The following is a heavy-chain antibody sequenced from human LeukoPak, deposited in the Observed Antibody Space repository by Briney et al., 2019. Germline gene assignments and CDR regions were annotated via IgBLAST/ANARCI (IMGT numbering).Heavy chain of an antibody. J-gene: IGHJ5*02. D-gene: IGHD3-22*01. Sequence: ASVKVSCKASGYTFTGYYMHWVRQAPGQGLEWMGWINPNSGGTNYAQKFQGRVTMTWNTSISTAYMELSSLRSDDTAVYYCTSDTYYYDSTGLGHWFDPWGQGTLVTVSS. CDR3: TSDTYYYDSTGLGHWFDP. CDR1: GYTFTGYY. CDR2: INPNSGGT. V-gene: IGHV1-2*02.